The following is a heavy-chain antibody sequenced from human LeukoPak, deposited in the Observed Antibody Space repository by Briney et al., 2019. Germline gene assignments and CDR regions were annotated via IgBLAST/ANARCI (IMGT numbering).Heavy chain of an antibody. J-gene: IGHJ4*02. CDR2: ISGSGGST. D-gene: IGHD6-19*01. V-gene: IGHV3-23*01. Sequence: GGSLRLSCAASGFTFSSYAMSWVRQAPGKGLEWVSAISGSGGSTYYADSVKGRFTIPRDNSKNTLYLQMNSLRAEDTAVYYCAKRTSGWGNFDHWGQGTLVTVSS. CDR3: AKRTSGWGNFDH. CDR1: GFTFSSYA.